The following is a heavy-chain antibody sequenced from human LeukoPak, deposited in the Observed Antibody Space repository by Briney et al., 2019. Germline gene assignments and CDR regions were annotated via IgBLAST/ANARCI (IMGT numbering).Heavy chain of an antibody. Sequence: GRSLRLSRAASGFTFSDYWMTWVRQAPGKGLEWVANIKQDSTATFYGASVKGRFTISRDNSKNSLYLQMDSLRVEDTAVYYCATSDATAGGPYWGLGTLVTVSS. CDR1: GFTFSDYW. CDR3: ATSDATAGGPY. D-gene: IGHD6-13*01. J-gene: IGHJ4*02. CDR2: IKQDSTAT. V-gene: IGHV3-7*01.